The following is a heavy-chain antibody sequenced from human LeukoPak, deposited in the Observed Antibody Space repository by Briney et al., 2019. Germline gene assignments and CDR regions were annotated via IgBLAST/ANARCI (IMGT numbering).Heavy chain of an antibody. D-gene: IGHD3-3*01. V-gene: IGHV4-4*07. J-gene: IGHJ6*03. CDR3: ASSDYDFWSGYYMDV. CDR1: GGSISSYY. Sequence: SETLSLTCTVSGGSISSYYWSWIRQPAGKGLEWIGRIYTSGSTNYNPSLKSRVTMSVDTSKNQFSLKLSSVTAADTAVYYCASSDYDFWSGYYMDVWGKGTTVTVSS. CDR2: IYTSGST.